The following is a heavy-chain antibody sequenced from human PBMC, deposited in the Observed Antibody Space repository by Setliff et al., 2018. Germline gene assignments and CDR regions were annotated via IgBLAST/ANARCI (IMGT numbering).Heavy chain of an antibody. CDR1: GASISSGTYY. V-gene: IGHV4-39*01. Sequence: SETLSLTCTVSGASISSGTYYWGWIRQPPGKGLEWIGRIHYLGTTYSNASLASRLTMSVDTSKNQFSLRLTPVTAADTAVYYCARTGTYRYFDHWGQGTLVTVSS. CDR2: IHYLGTT. D-gene: IGHD1-1*01. J-gene: IGHJ4*02. CDR3: ARTGTYRYFDH.